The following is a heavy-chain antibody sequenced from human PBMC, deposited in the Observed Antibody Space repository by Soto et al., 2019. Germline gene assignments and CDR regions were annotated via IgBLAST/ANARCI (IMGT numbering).Heavy chain of an antibody. CDR2: INHSGST. Sequence: SETLCLTCAVYGGSFSGYYWSWIRQPPGKGLEWIGEINHSGSTNYNPSLKSRVTISVDTSKNQFSLKLSSVTAADTAVYYCARGPRYSSGWLDYWGQGTLVTVSS. CDR1: GGSFSGYY. CDR3: ARGPRYSSGWLDY. J-gene: IGHJ4*02. D-gene: IGHD6-19*01. V-gene: IGHV4-34*01.